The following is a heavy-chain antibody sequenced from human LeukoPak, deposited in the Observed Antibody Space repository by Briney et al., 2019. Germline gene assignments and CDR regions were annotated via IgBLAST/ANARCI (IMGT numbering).Heavy chain of an antibody. D-gene: IGHD3-9*01. CDR1: GGSISSYY. J-gene: IGHJ4*02. V-gene: IGHV4-34*01. CDR2: INHSGST. CDR3: ARGSGGITISNY. Sequence: SETLSLTCTVSGGSISSYYWSWIRQPAGKGLEWIGEINHSGSTNYNPSLKSRVTISVDTSKNQCSLKLSSVTAADTAVYYCARGSGGITISNYWGQGTLVTVSS.